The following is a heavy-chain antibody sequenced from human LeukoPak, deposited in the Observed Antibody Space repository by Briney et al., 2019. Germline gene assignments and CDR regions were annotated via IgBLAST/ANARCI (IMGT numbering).Heavy chain of an antibody. J-gene: IGHJ6*02. CDR2: IYSGGTT. D-gene: IGHD2-15*01. V-gene: IGHV3-66*01. CDR1: GFTVSSNY. Sequence: GGSLRLSCAASGFTVSSNYMSWVRQAQGKGLEWVSVIYSGGTTYYADSVKGRFTISRDNSKNTLYLQMNSLRAEDTAVYYCARSYCSGGRCHYMDVWGQGTTVTVSS. CDR3: ARSYCSGGRCHYMDV.